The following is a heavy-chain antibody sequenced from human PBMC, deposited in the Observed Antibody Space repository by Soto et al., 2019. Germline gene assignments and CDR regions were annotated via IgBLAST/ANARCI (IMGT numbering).Heavy chain of an antibody. CDR3: SSSDRSGFVFDY. Sequence: PSQTLSLTCDISGDSVSSNSAAWNWIRQSPSRGLERLGRTSYRSKWYNDYAVSVKSRITINPDTSKNQFSLQLNSVTPEDTALYYFSSSDRSGFVFDYWGQGTLVTVSA. D-gene: IGHD3-22*01. CDR2: TSYRSKWYN. V-gene: IGHV6-1*01. CDR1: GDSVSSNSAA. J-gene: IGHJ4*02.